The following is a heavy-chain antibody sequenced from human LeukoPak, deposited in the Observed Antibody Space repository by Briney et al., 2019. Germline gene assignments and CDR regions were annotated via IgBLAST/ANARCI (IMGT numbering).Heavy chain of an antibody. CDR1: GGTFGSYA. CDR2: IIPMFGSA. D-gene: IGHD5-24*01. J-gene: IGHJ4*02. Sequence: SVKVSCKASGGTFGSYAISWVRQAPGQGLEWMGGIIPMFGSANYAQKFQGRVTITADKSSRTAYMELSSLRSEDTAVYYCARGTRDGYDYYFDYWGQGTLVTVSS. V-gene: IGHV1-69*06. CDR3: ARGTRDGYDYYFDY.